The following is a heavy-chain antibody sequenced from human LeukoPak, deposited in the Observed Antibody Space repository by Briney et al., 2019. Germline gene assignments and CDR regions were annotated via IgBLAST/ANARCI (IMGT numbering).Heavy chain of an antibody. CDR2: MNPNNNNV. CDR1: GYTFTSYD. Sequence: ASVKVSCKASGYTFTSYDINWVRQATGQGLECMGWMNPNNNNVGYAQKFQGRVTMTRDTSISTAYMELRSLTSEDTAVYYCARGAFLPQYRRDFDPWGQGTLVTVSS. V-gene: IGHV1-8*01. CDR3: ARGAFLPQYRRDFDP. J-gene: IGHJ5*02. D-gene: IGHD6-6*01.